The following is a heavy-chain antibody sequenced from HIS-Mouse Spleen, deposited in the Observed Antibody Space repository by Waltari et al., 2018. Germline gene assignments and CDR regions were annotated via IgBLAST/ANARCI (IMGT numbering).Heavy chain of an antibody. CDR2: INHSGST. D-gene: IGHD6-13*01. Sequence: QVQLQQWGAGLLKPSETLSLTCAVYGGSFSGYYWSWIRQPPGKGLEWIGEINHSGSTNYTPSLKSRVTISVDTSKNQFSLKLSSVTAADTAVYYCARGSNGAAGTHRNWFDPWGQGTLVTVSS. CDR1: GGSFSGYY. V-gene: IGHV4-34*01. J-gene: IGHJ5*02. CDR3: ARGSNGAAGTHRNWFDP.